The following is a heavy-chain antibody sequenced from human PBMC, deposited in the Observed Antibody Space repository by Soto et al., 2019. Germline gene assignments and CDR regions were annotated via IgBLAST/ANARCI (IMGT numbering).Heavy chain of an antibody. J-gene: IGHJ4*02. CDR1: GYTFTSYC. Sequence: ASVKVSCKASGYTFTSYCISWVRQAPGQGLEWMGWISAYNGNTNYAQKLQGRVTMTTDTSTSTAYMELRSLRSDDTAVYYCAGSGYSGYDFPFDYWGQGTLVTVSS. CDR2: ISAYNGNT. V-gene: IGHV1-18*01. CDR3: AGSGYSGYDFPFDY. D-gene: IGHD5-12*01.